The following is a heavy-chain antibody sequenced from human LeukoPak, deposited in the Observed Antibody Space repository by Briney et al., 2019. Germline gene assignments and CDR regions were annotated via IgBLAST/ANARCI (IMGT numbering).Heavy chain of an antibody. CDR1: GGSFSGYY. CDR2: INHSGST. CDR3: ARDPLEDAFDI. D-gene: IGHD3-3*01. Sequence: SETLSLTCAVYGGSFSGYYWSWIRQPPGKGLEWIREINHSGSTNYNPSLKSRVTISVDTSKNQFSLKLSSVTAADTAVYYCARDPLEDAFDIWGQGTMVTVSS. J-gene: IGHJ3*02. V-gene: IGHV4-34*01.